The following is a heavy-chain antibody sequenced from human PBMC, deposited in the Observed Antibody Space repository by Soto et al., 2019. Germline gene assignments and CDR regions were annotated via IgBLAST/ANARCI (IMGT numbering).Heavy chain of an antibody. CDR1: FTVCSYQ. CDR2: ISSSASTI. CDR3: AISTHYSGSWYQVDY. J-gene: IGHJ4*02. Sequence: FTVCSYQLEKVRQARGKGLEWVSYISSSASTIYCADSVKGRFTISRDNAKNSLYLQMNSLRSEDTAVYYCAISTHYSGSWYQVDYCPQGT. V-gene: IGHV3-48*03. D-gene: IGHD6-13*01.